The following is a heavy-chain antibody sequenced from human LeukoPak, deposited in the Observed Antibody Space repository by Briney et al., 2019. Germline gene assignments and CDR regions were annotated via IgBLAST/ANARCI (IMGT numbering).Heavy chain of an antibody. CDR1: GGSFSGYY. CDR3: ARGRGGRLPMDV. V-gene: IGHV4-34*01. D-gene: IGHD2-15*01. Sequence: SETLSLTCAVYGGSFSGYYSSWIPDPPGKGLEWIGEINHSGSTNYNPSLKSRVTISVDTSKNQFSLKLSSVTAADTAVYYCARGRGGRLPMDVWGKGTTVTVSS. CDR2: INHSGST. J-gene: IGHJ6*04.